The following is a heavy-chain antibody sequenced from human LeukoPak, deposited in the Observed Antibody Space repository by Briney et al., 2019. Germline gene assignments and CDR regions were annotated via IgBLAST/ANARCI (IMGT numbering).Heavy chain of an antibody. D-gene: IGHD3-9*01. CDR3: ATNGEKYDILTGYYARGRWFDP. V-gene: IGHV4-59*01. J-gene: IGHJ5*02. Sequence: SETLSLTCTVSGGSISSYYWSWIRQPPGKGLEWIGYISYSGSTSYNPSLKSRVTISVDTSKNQFSLRLSSVTAADTAVYYCATNGEKYDILTGYYARGRWFDPWGQGTLVTVSS. CDR2: ISYSGST. CDR1: GGSISSYY.